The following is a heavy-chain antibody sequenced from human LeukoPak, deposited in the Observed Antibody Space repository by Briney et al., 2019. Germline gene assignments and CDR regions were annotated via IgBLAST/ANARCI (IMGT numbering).Heavy chain of an antibody. CDR2: IVVGSGNT. J-gene: IGHJ4*02. V-gene: IGHV1-58*02. CDR3: AAYYYDSSGQYYFDY. CDR1: GFTFTSSA. D-gene: IGHD3-22*01. Sequence: SVKVSCKASGFTFTSSAMQWVRQARGQRFEWIGWIVVGSGNTNYAQKFQERVTITRDMSTSTAYMELSSLRSEDTAVYYCAAYYYDSSGQYYFDYWGQGTLVTVSS.